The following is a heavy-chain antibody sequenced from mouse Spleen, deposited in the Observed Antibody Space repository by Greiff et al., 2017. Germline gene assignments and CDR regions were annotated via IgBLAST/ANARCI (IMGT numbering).Heavy chain of an antibody. Sequence: QVQLQQPGAELVKPGASVKLSCKASGYTFTSYWMQWVKQRPGQGLEWIGEIDPSDSYTNYNQKFKGKATLTVDTSSSTAYMQLSSLTSEDSAVYYCARRDSNSWFAYWGQGTLVTVSA. J-gene: IGHJ3*01. CDR3: ARRDSNSWFAY. CDR2: IDPSDSYT. V-gene: IGHV1-50*01. D-gene: IGHD2-5*01. CDR1: GYTFTSYW.